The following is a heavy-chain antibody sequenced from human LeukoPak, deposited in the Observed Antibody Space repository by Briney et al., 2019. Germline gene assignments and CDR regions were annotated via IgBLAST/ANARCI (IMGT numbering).Heavy chain of an antibody. V-gene: IGHV3-53*01. CDR3: ARAPTIRFLEWLYYYCGMDV. CDR2: IYSGGST. D-gene: IGHD3-3*01. Sequence: GGSLRLSCAASGFTVSSNYMSWVRQAPGKGLEWVSVIYSGGSTYYADSVKGRFTISRDNSKNTLYLQMNSLRAEDTAVYYSARAPTIRFLEWLYYYCGMDVWGQGTTVTVSS. J-gene: IGHJ6*02. CDR1: GFTVSSNY.